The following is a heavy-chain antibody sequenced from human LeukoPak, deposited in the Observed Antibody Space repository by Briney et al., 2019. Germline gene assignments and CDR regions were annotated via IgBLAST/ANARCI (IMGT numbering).Heavy chain of an antibody. D-gene: IGHD6-6*01. CDR3: AKFTYASSSRAFDY. V-gene: IGHV3-23*01. CDR1: GFTFSSYA. CDR2: ISSSGVNT. J-gene: IGHJ4*02. Sequence: GGSLTLSCAASGFTFSSYAMSWVRQAPGKGLEWVSAISSSGVNTYLADSVQGRFTISRDNSKNTLYLQMNTLRVEDTAVYFCAKFTYASSSRAFDYWGQGTLVTVSS.